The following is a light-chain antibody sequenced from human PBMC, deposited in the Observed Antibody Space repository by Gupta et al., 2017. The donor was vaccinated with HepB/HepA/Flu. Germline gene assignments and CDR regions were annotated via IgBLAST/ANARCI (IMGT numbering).Light chain of an antibody. CDR1: SSNIGSNT. CDR2: TND. CDR3: GGWDDSLNAVV. J-gene: IGLJ2*01. V-gene: IGLV1-44*01. Sequence: QSVLTQPPSASGTPGQRVTISCSGSSSNIGSNTVSWYQQVPGTETKLLIYTNDHRPSGVMDRRSCYQAGNYVSREIRGLQSEDEADDYCGGWDDSLNAVVFGGGTKLTV.